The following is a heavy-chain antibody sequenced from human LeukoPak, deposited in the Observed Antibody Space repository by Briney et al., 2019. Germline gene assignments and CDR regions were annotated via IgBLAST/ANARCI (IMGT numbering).Heavy chain of an antibody. CDR3: ARDSSGWYWFDY. D-gene: IGHD6-19*01. CDR2: ISSSSSLI. V-gene: IGHV3-48*04. CDR1: EFTFSTYN. Sequence: GGSLRLSCAASEFTFSTYNMNWVRQAPGRGLEWLSFISSSSSLIYYADSVKGRFTISRDNAKNSLYLQMNSLRAEDTAVYYCARDSSGWYWFDYWGQGTLVTVSS. J-gene: IGHJ4*02.